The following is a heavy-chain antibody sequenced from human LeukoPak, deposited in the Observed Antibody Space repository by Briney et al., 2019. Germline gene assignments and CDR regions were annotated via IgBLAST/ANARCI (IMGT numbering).Heavy chain of an antibody. D-gene: IGHD2-2*01. CDR3: ARGETSSYDY. CDR1: GFTFSNAW. V-gene: IGHV3-53*01. J-gene: IGHJ4*02. Sequence: GGSLRLSCAASGFTFSNAWMSWVRQAPGKGLEWVSVIYSGGNTYYADSVKGRFTISRDNSKNTVYLQMNSLRAEDTAVYYCARGETSSYDYWGQGTLVTVSS. CDR2: IYSGGNT.